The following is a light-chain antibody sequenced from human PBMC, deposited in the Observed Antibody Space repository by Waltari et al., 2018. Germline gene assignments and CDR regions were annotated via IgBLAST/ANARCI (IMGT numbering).Light chain of an antibody. CDR1: SPNTRVTN. CDR3: TTYDDNLRRWV. V-gene: IGLV1-47*01. CDR2: RNT. J-gene: IGLJ3*02. Sequence: QSVLTQPPSPSGPPGPGAPLPCAGTSPNTRVTNAPWYQHLPETAPKLLIYRNTQRPSGVPDRFSGSKSGTSASLAISGLRSEDEADYYCTTYDDNLRRWVFGGGTKVTVL.